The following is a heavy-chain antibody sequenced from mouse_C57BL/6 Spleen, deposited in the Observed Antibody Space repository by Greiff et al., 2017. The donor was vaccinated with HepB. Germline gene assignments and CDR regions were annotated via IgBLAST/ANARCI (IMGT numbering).Heavy chain of an antibody. J-gene: IGHJ4*01. CDR2: IYIGNGYT. CDR3: ARWDYGERNAMDY. D-gene: IGHD1-1*01. CDR1: GYTFTSYG. V-gene: IGHV1-58*01. Sequence: VQLKESGAELVRPGSSVKMSCKTSGYTFTSYGINWVKQRPGQGLEWIGYIYIGNGYTEYNEKFKGKATLTSDTSSSTAYMQLSSLTSEDSAIYFCARWDYGERNAMDYWGQGTSVTVSS.